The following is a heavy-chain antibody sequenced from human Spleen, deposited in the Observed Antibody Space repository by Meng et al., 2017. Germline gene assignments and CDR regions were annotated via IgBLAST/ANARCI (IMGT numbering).Heavy chain of an antibody. CDR3: AGGPWELDY. V-gene: IGHV4-61*01. CDR1: GGSVSSGSYY. CDR2: IDYSRST. J-gene: IGHJ4*02. Sequence: QMYRRESGPERGRPAQTLSLSCTVSGGSVSSGSYYWSWIRQPPGKGLEWIGYIDYSRSTNYYPSLKSRVTMSVDTSKNQLSLKLSSVTAADTAVYYCAGGPWELDYWGQGILVTVSS. D-gene: IGHD1-26*01.